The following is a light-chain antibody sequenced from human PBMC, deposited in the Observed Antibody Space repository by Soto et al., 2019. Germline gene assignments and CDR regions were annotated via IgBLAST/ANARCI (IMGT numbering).Light chain of an antibody. CDR3: QQLNSYPPT. CDR2: AAS. J-gene: IGKJ4*01. V-gene: IGKV1-9*01. Sequence: DIPLTQSPSFLSASVGDRVTITCRASQGIRSYLAWYQQKPGKAPQLLIYAASTLQSGVPSRFSGSVSGTEFTLTISSLQPEDFATYYCQQLNSYPPTFGGGNKVEIK. CDR1: QGIRSY.